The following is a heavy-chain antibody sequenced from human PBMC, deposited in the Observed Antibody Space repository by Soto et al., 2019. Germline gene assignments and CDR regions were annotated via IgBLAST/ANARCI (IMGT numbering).Heavy chain of an antibody. CDR1: GFTFSSYW. CDR3: ATYYYDSSGYSEYFQH. V-gene: IGHV3-74*01. D-gene: IGHD3-22*01. Sequence: EVQLVESVGGLVQPGGSLRLSCAGSGFTFSSYWMHWVRQAPGKGLVWVSRINSDGRSTSYADFVKGRFTISRDNAKNTLYLQMNSLRAEDTAVYYCATYYYDSSGYSEYFQHWGQGTLVTVSS. J-gene: IGHJ1*01. CDR2: INSDGRST.